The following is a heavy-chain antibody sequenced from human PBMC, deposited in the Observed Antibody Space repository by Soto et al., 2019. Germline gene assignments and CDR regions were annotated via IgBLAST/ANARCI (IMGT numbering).Heavy chain of an antibody. CDR1: GFTFSSYD. CDR3: ARGSGTSGYYYYYYMDV. V-gene: IGHV3-13*01. CDR2: IGTAGDT. Sequence: GGSLRLSCAASGFTFSSYDMHWVRQATGKGLEWVSAIGTAGDTYYPGSVKGRFTISRENAKNSLYLQMNSLRAGDTAVYYCARGSGTSGYYYYYYMDVWGKGTTVTVSS. J-gene: IGHJ6*03. D-gene: IGHD1-1*01.